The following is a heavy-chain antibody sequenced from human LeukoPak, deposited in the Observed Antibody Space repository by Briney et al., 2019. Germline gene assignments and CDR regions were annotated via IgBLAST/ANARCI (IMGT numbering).Heavy chain of an antibody. CDR1: GGSISSGGYY. CDR2: IYYSGST. D-gene: IGHD4-17*01. Sequence: PSETLSLTCTVSGGSISSGGYYWSWIRQHPGKGLEWIGYIYYSGSTYYNPSLKSRVTISVDTSKNQFSLKLSSVTAADTAVYYCATQHPYGDSPFGYWGQGTLVTVSS. J-gene: IGHJ4*02. V-gene: IGHV4-31*03. CDR3: ATQHPYGDSPFGY.